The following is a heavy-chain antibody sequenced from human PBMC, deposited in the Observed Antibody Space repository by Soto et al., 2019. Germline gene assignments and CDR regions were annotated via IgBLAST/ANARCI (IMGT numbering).Heavy chain of an antibody. D-gene: IGHD6-13*01. CDR1: GFTFSTYT. J-gene: IGHJ4*02. Sequence: QVQLVESGGGVVQPWRSLRLSCVASGFTFSTYTMYWVRQAPGKGLEWVALISNDGVDKYFADSVKGRFTISRDNSKNTLFLQMNSLRGEDTAVYFCARVTDPFSWFNPYYFDSWGQGTLVTVSS. V-gene: IGHV3-30-3*01. CDR2: ISNDGVDK. CDR3: ARVTDPFSWFNPYYFDS.